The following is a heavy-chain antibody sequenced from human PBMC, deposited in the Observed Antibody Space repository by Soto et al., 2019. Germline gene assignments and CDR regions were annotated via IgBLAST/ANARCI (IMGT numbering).Heavy chain of an antibody. V-gene: IGHV3-74*01. CDR1: GFTFSSYW. Sequence: EVQLVESGGGLVQPGGSLRLSCAASGFTFSSYWMHWVRQAPGKGLVWVSRIKSDGSTTGYAASVKGRFSISRDNAKNTLYLQMNSLRADDTAVYYCTRAAVAAHFDLWGRGTLVTVSS. CDR2: IKSDGSTT. CDR3: TRAAVAAHFDL. J-gene: IGHJ4*02. D-gene: IGHD6-19*01.